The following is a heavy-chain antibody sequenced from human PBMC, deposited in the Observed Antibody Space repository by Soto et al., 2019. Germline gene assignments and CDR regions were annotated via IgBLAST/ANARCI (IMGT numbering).Heavy chain of an antibody. J-gene: IGHJ5*02. D-gene: IGHD6-19*01. Sequence: GGSPRLSCAASGFTFSDYGMSWVRQAPGKGLDWVSSTSGSGDNTFYADSVKGRFTISRDNSKNNLYLQMDSLSPEDTAVYYCAKDRSRYSSGWHNWFDPWGQGTLVTVSS. CDR1: GFTFSDYG. V-gene: IGHV3-23*01. CDR3: AKDRSRYSSGWHNWFDP. CDR2: TSGSGDNT.